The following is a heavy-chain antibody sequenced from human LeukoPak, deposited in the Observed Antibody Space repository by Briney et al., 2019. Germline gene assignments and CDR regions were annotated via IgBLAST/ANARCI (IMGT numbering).Heavy chain of an antibody. CDR3: GKTTVGYSSGQKPAWPVDY. J-gene: IGHJ4*02. CDR1: GFTFSSYA. D-gene: IGHD5-18*01. Sequence: GGSLRLSCAASGFTFSSYAMHWVRQAPGKGLEWVSTISSTSIYYADSVKGRFTISRDNSRNTVYLQINSLRAEDTAVYYCGKTTVGYSSGQKPAWPVDYWGQGTLVTVSS. V-gene: IGHV3-23*01. CDR2: ISSTSI.